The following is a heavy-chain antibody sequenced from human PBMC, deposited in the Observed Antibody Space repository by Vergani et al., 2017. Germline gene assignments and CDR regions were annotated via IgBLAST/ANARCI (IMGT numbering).Heavy chain of an antibody. J-gene: IGHJ5*02. Sequence: QVQLVQSGAEVKKPGASVKVSCKASGYTFTGYYMHWVRQAPGQGLEWRGWINPNSGGTNYAQKFQGRVTMTRDTSISTAYMGLSRLRSDDTAVYYWATKSGSGYSSMGDWFDPWGQGTLVTVSS. V-gene: IGHV1-2*02. CDR3: ATKSGSGYSSMGDWFDP. CDR2: INPNSGGT. CDR1: GYTFTGYY. D-gene: IGHD5-18*01.